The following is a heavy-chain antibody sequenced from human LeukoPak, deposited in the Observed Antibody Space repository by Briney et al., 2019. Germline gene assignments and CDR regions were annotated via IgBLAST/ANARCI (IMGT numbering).Heavy chain of an antibody. Sequence: GGSLRLSCAASGFTFSSYAMSWVRQAPGKGLEWVSAISGSGGSTYYADSVKGRFTISGDNSKNTLYLQMNSLRAEDTAVYYCAKGVRFLEWLPYYYFDYWGQGTLVTVSS. CDR1: GFTFSSYA. D-gene: IGHD3-3*01. CDR2: ISGSGGST. CDR3: AKGVRFLEWLPYYYFDY. V-gene: IGHV3-23*01. J-gene: IGHJ4*02.